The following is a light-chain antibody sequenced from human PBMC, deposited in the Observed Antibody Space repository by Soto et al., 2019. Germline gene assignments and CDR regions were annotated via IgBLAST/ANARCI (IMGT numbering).Light chain of an antibody. CDR1: SGHSSYA. CDR2: LNSDGSH. Sequence: QAVLPKSPSASASLGASVKPTCTLSSGHSSYAIAWHQQQPEKGPRYLMKLNSDGSHSKGDGIPDRFSGSSSGAERYLTISSLQSEDEADYYCQTWGTGIHVVFGGGTKLTVL. CDR3: QTWGTGIHVV. J-gene: IGLJ2*01. V-gene: IGLV4-69*01.